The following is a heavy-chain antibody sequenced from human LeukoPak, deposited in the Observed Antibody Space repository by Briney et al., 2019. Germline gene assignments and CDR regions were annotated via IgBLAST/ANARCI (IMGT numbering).Heavy chain of an antibody. D-gene: IGHD3-22*01. CDR2: IRNKANNHAT. Sequence: GGSLRLSCAASGFSFSDSAIHWVRQAPGKGLEWLGRIRNKANNHATVYAASVIGRFTISRDDSENTAYLQMNSLKIEDTAVYYCARGLHLRLWDCSDYYPYWGQGTLVTVSS. CDR3: ARGLHLRLWDCSDYYPY. J-gene: IGHJ4*02. CDR1: GFSFSDSA. V-gene: IGHV3-73*01.